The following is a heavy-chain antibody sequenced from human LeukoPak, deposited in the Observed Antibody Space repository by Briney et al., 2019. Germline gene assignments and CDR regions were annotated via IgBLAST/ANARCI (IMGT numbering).Heavy chain of an antibody. J-gene: IGHJ4*02. CDR2: INPNSGGT. D-gene: IGHD3-10*01. Sequence: ASVKVSCKASGYTFTGYYMHWARQAPGQGLEWMGWINPNSGGTNYAQKFQGRVTMTRDTSISTAYMELSRPRSDDTAVYYCARRYGSGSLDYWGQGTLVTVSS. CDR3: ARRYGSGSLDY. CDR1: GYTFTGYY. V-gene: IGHV1-2*02.